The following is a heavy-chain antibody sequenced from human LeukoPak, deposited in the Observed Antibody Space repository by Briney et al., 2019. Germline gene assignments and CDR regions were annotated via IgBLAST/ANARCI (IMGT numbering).Heavy chain of an antibody. CDR3: ATYSDSSDWYDPQYYFDY. CDR1: GYTFTELS. Sequence: ASVKVSCKVSGYTFTELSMHWVRQAPGKGLEWMGGFDPEDGETIYAQKFQGRVTMTEDTSTDTAYMELSSLRSEDTAVYYCATYSDSSDWYDPQYYFDYWGQGTLVTVSS. CDR2: FDPEDGET. D-gene: IGHD6-19*01. J-gene: IGHJ4*02. V-gene: IGHV1-24*01.